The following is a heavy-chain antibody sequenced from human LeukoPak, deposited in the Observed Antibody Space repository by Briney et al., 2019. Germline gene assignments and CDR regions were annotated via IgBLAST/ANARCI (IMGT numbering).Heavy chain of an antibody. V-gene: IGHV3-21*01. Sequence: GGSLRLSCAASGFTFSSYWMNWVRQAPGKGLEWVSSISSSSSYIYYADSVKGRFTISRDNAKNSLYLQMNSLRAEDTAVYYCARDSDFWSGYFHYWGQGTLVTVSS. CDR2: ISSSSSYI. J-gene: IGHJ4*02. D-gene: IGHD3-3*01. CDR1: GFTFSSYW. CDR3: ARDSDFWSGYFHY.